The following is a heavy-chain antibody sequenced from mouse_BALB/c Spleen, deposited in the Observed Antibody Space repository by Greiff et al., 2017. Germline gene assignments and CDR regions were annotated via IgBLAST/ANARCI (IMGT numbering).Heavy chain of an antibody. CDR2: ISYDGSN. D-gene: IGHD2-4*01. CDR3: ARGDYDYSFAY. Sequence: ESGPGLVKPSQSLSLTCSVTGYSITSGYYWSWIRQFPGNKLEWMGYISYDGSNNYNPSLKNRISITRDTSKNQFCLKLNSVTTEDTATYYCARGDYDYSFAYWGQGTLVTVSA. J-gene: IGHJ3*01. CDR1: GYSITSGYY. V-gene: IGHV3-6*02.